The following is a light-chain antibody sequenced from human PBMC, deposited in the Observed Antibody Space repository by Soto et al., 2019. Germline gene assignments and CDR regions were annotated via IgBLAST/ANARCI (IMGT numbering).Light chain of an antibody. CDR2: TAS. J-gene: IGKJ2*01. CDR3: QQSFSTPYT. V-gene: IGKV1-39*01. Sequence: DLQMTQSPCSLSASVGDSVTIPCRASQRINKYLNWYQQRSGRAPRLLIHTASSLHSGVPSRFSGTGSGSDFTLTISSLQPEDFATYFCQQSFSTPYTFGQGTKLEI. CDR1: QRINKY.